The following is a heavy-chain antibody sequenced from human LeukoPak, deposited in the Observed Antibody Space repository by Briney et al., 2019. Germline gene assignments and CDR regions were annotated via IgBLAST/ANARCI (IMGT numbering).Heavy chain of an antibody. J-gene: IGHJ6*03. CDR1: GYTFPGYY. Sequence: ASVTVSFKASGYTFPGYYMHWVRQAPGQGLEWMGCINPNSGGTNYLQKFQGRVTMTRDTSISTAYMELSRMRSDDTAVYYCARDWDTAMNMDVWGKGTTVTVSS. V-gene: IGHV1-2*02. CDR3: ARDWDTAMNMDV. D-gene: IGHD5-18*01. CDR2: INPNSGGT.